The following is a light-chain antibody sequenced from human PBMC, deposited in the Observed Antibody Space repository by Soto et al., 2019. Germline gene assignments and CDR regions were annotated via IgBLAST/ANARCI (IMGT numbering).Light chain of an antibody. CDR1: QSITIW. CDR2: DAS. Sequence: DIQMTQSPSTLSASAGDRVTITGRASQSITIWLAWYQQKPGKAPKLLIYDASTLESGVPSRFSGSGSGTEFTLTISSLQPDDFATYYCQQFHSFPITFGQGTRLEIK. J-gene: IGKJ5*01. V-gene: IGKV1-5*01. CDR3: QQFHSFPIT.